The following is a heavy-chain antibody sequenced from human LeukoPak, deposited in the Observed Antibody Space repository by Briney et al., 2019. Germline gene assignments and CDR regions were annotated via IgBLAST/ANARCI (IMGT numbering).Heavy chain of an antibody. CDR1: GFTLNKYW. V-gene: IGHV3-74*01. Sequence: GGPLRLSCAASGFTLNKYWMHWVRQAPGKGLVWVSRINIDGSSISYADSVRGRFTISRDNAKNTLYLQMNNLRAEDTAVYYCTRIPADQTFFDFWGQGTLVTVSS. CDR3: TRIPADQTFFDF. D-gene: IGHD2-2*01. J-gene: IGHJ4*02. CDR2: INIDGSSI.